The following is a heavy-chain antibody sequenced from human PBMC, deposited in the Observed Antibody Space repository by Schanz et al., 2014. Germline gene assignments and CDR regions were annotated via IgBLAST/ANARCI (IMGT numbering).Heavy chain of an antibody. D-gene: IGHD1-7*01. Sequence: QVQLVQSGADVKKPGSSVRVSCKASGGTFSRLTFSWVRQAPGQGLEWMGRVIPILGVTHYAQKFQGRVTFTADKSTSTAYMELSSLKSEDTAVYYCARDRWNYEGGIFDIWGQGPMVTVSS. J-gene: IGHJ3*02. CDR3: ARDRWNYEGGIFDI. CDR1: GGTFSRLT. V-gene: IGHV1-69*08. CDR2: VIPILGVT.